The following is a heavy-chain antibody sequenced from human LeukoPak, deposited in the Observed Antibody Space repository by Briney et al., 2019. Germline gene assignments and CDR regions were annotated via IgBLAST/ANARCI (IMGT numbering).Heavy chain of an antibody. J-gene: IGHJ4*02. V-gene: IGHV3-30-3*01. Sequence: PGGSLRLSCAASGFTFSSYAMHWVRQAPGKGLEWVAVISYDGSNKYYADSVKGRFTISRDNSKNTLYLQMNSLRAEDTAVYYCARSPSGSSCDYWGQGTLVTVSS. CDR1: GFTFSSYA. CDR3: ARSPSGSSCDY. CDR2: ISYDGSNK. D-gene: IGHD7-27*01.